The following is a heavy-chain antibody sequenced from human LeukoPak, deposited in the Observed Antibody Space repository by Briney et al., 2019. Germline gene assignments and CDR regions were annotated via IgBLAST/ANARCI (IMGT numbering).Heavy chain of an antibody. CDR1: GYTFTSDG. V-gene: IGHV1-18*01. J-gene: IGHJ4*02. D-gene: IGHD3-10*01. CDR2: INTYNGNT. Sequence: ASVKVSCKASGYTFTSDGISWVRQAPGQGLEWMGWINTYNGNTNYAQNLQGRVTMTTDTSTSTAYMELRSLRSDDTAVYYCARDSRPRYYYGSGSYYNGGNFDYWGQGTLVTVSS. CDR3: ARDSRPRYYYGSGSYYNGGNFDY.